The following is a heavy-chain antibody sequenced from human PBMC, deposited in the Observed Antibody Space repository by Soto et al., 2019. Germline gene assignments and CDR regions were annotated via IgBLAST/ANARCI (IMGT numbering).Heavy chain of an antibody. CDR1: GYSLTSYW. CDR2: IDPSDSYT. CDR3: ARQVVTGTGYYYYYYGMDV. J-gene: IGHJ6*02. Sequence: XESLKISWKGSGYSLTSYWISWVRQMPGKGLEWMGRIDPSDSYTNYSPSFQGHVTISADKSISTAYLQWSSLKASDTAMYYCARQVVTGTGYYYYYYGMDVWGQGTTVTVSS. D-gene: IGHD1-20*01. V-gene: IGHV5-10-1*01.